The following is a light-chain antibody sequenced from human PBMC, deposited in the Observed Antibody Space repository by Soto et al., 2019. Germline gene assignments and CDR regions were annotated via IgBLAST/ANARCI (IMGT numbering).Light chain of an antibody. V-gene: IGKV3-11*01. J-gene: IGKJ1*01. CDR3: QQRSNWPPT. Sequence: EIVLTQSPATLSLSPGERATLSCRASQSVSHYLAWYRQKPGQAPRLLLYDASHRATGIPARFSGSGSGTDFNLTISSLDPEDFAVYYCQQRSNWPPTFGQGTKVEIK. CDR1: QSVSHY. CDR2: DAS.